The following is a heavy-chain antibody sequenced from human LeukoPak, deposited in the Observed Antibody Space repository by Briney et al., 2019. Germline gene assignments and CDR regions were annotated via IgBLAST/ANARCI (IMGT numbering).Heavy chain of an antibody. Sequence: PGGSLRLSCAASGFTFSSYGMHWDRQAPGKGLEWVAVIWYDGSNRDYADSVKGRFTISRDNSKNTLYLQMNSLRAEDTAVYYCARDGFTMIVVGWYFDLWGRGTLVTVSS. CDR3: ARDGFTMIVVGWYFDL. J-gene: IGHJ2*01. D-gene: IGHD3-22*01. CDR2: IWYDGSNR. CDR1: GFTFSSYG. V-gene: IGHV3-33*01.